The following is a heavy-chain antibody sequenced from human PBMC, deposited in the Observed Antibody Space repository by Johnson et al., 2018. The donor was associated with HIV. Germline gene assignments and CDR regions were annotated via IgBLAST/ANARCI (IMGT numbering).Heavy chain of an antibody. CDR3: AVTVHSSGWYGGDDAFDI. V-gene: IGHV3-30*04. CDR1: GFAFSSYA. Sequence: QVQLVESGGGVVQPGRSLRLSCAASGFAFSSYAMHWVRQAPGKGLEWVAVISYDGSNKYYADSVKGRLTISRDNSKNTLYLQMNSLRAEDTALCYCAVTVHSSGWYGGDDAFDIWGQGTMVTVSS. CDR2: ISYDGSNK. D-gene: IGHD6-19*01. J-gene: IGHJ3*02.